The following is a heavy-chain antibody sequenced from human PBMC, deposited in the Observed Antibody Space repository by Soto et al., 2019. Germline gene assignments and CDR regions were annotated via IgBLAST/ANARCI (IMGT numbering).Heavy chain of an antibody. J-gene: IGHJ4*02. CDR1: GYTFTSYA. Sequence: GASVKVSCKASGYTFTSYAMHWVRQAPGQRLEWMGWINAGNGNTKYSQKFQGRVTITRDTSASTAYMELSSLRSEDTAVYYCASEYYDFWSGYYTLSYWGQGTLVTVSS. D-gene: IGHD3-3*01. CDR3: ASEYYDFWSGYYTLSY. V-gene: IGHV1-3*01. CDR2: INAGNGNT.